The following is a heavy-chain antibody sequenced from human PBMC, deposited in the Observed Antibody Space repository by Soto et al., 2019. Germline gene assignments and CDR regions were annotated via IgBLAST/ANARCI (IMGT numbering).Heavy chain of an antibody. Sequence: SVKVSCKASGGTFSSYAISWVRQAPGQGLEWMGGIIPIFGTANYAQKFQGRVTITADESTSTAYMELSSLRSEDTAVYYCARGRAGRGDYYFDYWGQGSLVTVSS. J-gene: IGHJ4*02. CDR3: ARGRAGRGDYYFDY. D-gene: IGHD6-19*01. V-gene: IGHV1-69*13. CDR1: GGTFSSYA. CDR2: IIPIFGTA.